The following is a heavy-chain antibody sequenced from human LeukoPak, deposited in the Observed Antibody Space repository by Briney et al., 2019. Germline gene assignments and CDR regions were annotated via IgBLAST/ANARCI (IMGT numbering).Heavy chain of an antibody. CDR2: ISWNSGSI. CDR1: GFTFDDYA. D-gene: IGHD6-13*01. Sequence: PGRSLRLSCAASGFTFDDYAMHWVRQAPGKGLEWVSGISWNSGSIGYADSVKGRFTISRDNAKNSLYLQMNSLRAEDMALYYCAKDMTGIAAAGLDYWGQGTLVTVSS. V-gene: IGHV3-9*03. J-gene: IGHJ4*02. CDR3: AKDMTGIAAAGLDY.